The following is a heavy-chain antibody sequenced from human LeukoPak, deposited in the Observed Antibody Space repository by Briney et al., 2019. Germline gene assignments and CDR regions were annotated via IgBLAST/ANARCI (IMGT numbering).Heavy chain of an antibody. CDR1: GFTFSSYG. Sequence: RAGRSLRLSCAASGFTFSSYGMHWVRQAPGKGLEWVAVIWYDGSNKYYADSVKGRFTISRDNSKNTLYLQMHSLRAEDTAVYYCARAPHCSGGSCRNWFDPWGQGTLVTVSS. J-gene: IGHJ5*02. CDR3: ARAPHCSGGSCRNWFDP. D-gene: IGHD2-15*01. V-gene: IGHV3-33*01. CDR2: IWYDGSNK.